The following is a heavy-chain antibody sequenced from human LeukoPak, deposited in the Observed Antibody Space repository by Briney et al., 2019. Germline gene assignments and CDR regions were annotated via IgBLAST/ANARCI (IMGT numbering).Heavy chain of an antibody. J-gene: IGHJ4*02. CDR2: ISGSGGST. V-gene: IGHV3-23*01. Sequence: GGSLRLSCAASGFTFSSYAMSWVRQAPGKGLEWVSAISGSGGSTYYADSVKGRFTISRDNSKNTLYLQMNSLRAEDTAVYYCAKGANIVGARREYYFDYWGQGTLVTVSS. D-gene: IGHD1-26*01. CDR1: GFTFSSYA. CDR3: AKGANIVGARREYYFDY.